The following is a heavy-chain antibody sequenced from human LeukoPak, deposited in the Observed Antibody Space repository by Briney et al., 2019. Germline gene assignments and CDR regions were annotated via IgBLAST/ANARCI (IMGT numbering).Heavy chain of an antibody. J-gene: IGHJ4*02. CDR3: SRRFDC. CDR1: GFTFSDYS. V-gene: IGHV3-48*02. CDR2: TDGSGDTI. Sequence: AESLRLSCAASGFTFSDYSMNWVRQAPGKGLEWVSYTDGSGDTIYYADSVKGRFTISRDNAKNSLDLQMNSLRDEDTAVYYCSRRFDCWGQGTLVTVSS.